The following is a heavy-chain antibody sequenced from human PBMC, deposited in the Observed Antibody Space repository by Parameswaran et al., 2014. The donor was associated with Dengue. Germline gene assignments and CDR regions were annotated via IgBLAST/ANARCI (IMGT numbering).Heavy chain of an antibody. V-gene: IGHV3-21*03. D-gene: IGHD2-15*01. J-gene: IGHJ6*03. CDR3: ARSGGGDYYYYMDV. CDR2: ISSSSSYI. Sequence: KWIRQPPGKGLEWVSCISSSSSYIYYADPVKGRFTISRDNAKNSLYLEMNSLRAEDTGVYYCARSGGGDYYYYMDVWGKGTTVTVSS.